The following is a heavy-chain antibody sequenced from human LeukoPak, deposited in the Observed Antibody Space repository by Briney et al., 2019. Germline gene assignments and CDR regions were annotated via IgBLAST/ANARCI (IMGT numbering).Heavy chain of an antibody. V-gene: IGHV3-74*01. D-gene: IGHD5-18*01. J-gene: IGHJ4*02. Sequence: GGSLRLSCAASGFTFSNAWMHWVRQAPGKGLVWVSRINSDGSSTSYADSVKGRFTISRDNAKNTLYLQMNSLRAEDTAVYYCARDSGGYSYGYDYWGQGTLVTVSS. CDR3: ARDSGGYSYGYDY. CDR1: GFTFSNAW. CDR2: INSDGSST.